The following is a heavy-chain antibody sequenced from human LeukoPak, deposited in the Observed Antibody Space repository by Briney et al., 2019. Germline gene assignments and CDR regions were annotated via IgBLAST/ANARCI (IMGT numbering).Heavy chain of an antibody. J-gene: IGHJ4*01. CDR3: ARGSPPDYCSSTSCYDDY. CDR2: INHSGST. CDR1: GGSFSYYY. V-gene: IGHV4-34*01. D-gene: IGHD2-2*01. Sequence: SETLSLTCAVYGGSFSYYYWSWIRQPPGKGLEWIGGINHSGSTNYNPSLKSRVTISVDTSKNQFSLKLSSVTAADTAVYYCARGSPPDYCSSTSCYDDYWXXXXLVTVSS.